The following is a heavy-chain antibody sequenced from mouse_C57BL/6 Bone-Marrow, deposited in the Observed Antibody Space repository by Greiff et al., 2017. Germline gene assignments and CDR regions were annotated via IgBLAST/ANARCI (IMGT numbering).Heavy chain of an antibody. CDR1: GYTFTSYW. Sequence: QVQLQQPGAELVMPGASVKLSCKASGYTFTSYWMHWVKQRPGQGLEWIGEIDPSDSYTNYNQKFKGKSTLTVDKSSSQAYMQLSSLTSEDSAVYYCARETPFTTVVQDYFDYWGQGTTLTVSS. J-gene: IGHJ2*01. CDR3: ARETPFTTVVQDYFDY. V-gene: IGHV1-69*01. D-gene: IGHD1-1*01. CDR2: IDPSDSYT.